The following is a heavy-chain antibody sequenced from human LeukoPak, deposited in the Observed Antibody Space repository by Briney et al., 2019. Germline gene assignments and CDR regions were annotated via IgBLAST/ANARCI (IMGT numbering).Heavy chain of an antibody. CDR3: ARDRHWGAFDI. D-gene: IGHD7-27*01. CDR1: GYTFTGYY. V-gene: IGHV1-2*02. Sequence: GASVKVSCKASGYTFTGYYMHWVRQAPGQGLEWMGWINPNSGGTNYAQKFQGRVTVTRDTSISTAYMELSRLRSDDTALYYCARDRHWGAFDIWGQGKMVTVSS. J-gene: IGHJ3*02. CDR2: INPNSGGT.